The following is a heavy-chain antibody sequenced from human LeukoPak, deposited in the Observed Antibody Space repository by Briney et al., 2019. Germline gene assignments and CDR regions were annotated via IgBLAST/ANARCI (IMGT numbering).Heavy chain of an antibody. J-gene: IGHJ4*02. CDR2: IYYSGST. D-gene: IGHD3-22*01. CDR1: GGSISSYY. Sequence: SETLSLTCTVSGGSISSYYWSWLRQPPGKGLEWIGYIYYSGSTNYNPSLKSRVTISVDTSKNQFSLKLSSVTAADTAVYYCARATASYYYDSSGYYSGGYFDYWGQGTLVTVSS. CDR3: ARATASYYYDSSGYYSGGYFDY. V-gene: IGHV4-59*01.